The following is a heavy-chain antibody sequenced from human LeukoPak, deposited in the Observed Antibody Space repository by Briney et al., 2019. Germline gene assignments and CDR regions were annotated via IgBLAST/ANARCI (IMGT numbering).Heavy chain of an antibody. Sequence: PSETLSLTCAVYGGSFSGYYWSWIRQPPGKGLEWIGEINHSGSTNYNPSLKSRVTLSVDTSKNQFSLKLSSVTAADTAVYYCSLRRRGRFDPWGQGTLVTVSS. D-gene: IGHD3-9*01. CDR2: INHSGST. CDR3: SLRRRGRFDP. J-gene: IGHJ5*02. CDR1: GGSFSGYY. V-gene: IGHV4-34*01.